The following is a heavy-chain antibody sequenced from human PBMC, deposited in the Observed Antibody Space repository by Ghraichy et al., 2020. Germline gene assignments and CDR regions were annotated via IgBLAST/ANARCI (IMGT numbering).Heavy chain of an antibody. CDR1: GGTFSSYA. Sequence: SVKVSCKASGGTFSSYAISWVRQAPGQGLEWMGGIIPIFGTANYAQKFQGRVTITADKSTSTAYMELSSLRSEDTAVYYCARARVVTADSRYYFDYWGQGTLVTVSS. V-gene: IGHV1-69*06. CDR3: ARARVVTADSRYYFDY. D-gene: IGHD2-21*02. CDR2: IIPIFGTA. J-gene: IGHJ4*02.